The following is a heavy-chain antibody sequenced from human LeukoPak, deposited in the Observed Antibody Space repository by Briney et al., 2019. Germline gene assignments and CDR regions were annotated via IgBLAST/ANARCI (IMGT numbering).Heavy chain of an antibody. J-gene: IGHJ4*02. CDR1: GFTFSEYA. CDR3: AKGSDGYNSWYFDY. V-gene: IGHV3-23*01. Sequence: GGSLRLSCAASGFTFSEYAMSWVRQAPGKELEWVSNISGNGGTTHYGDPVKGRFTISRDNSKNMHFLQMNSLRAEDAAVYYCAKGSDGYNSWYFDYWGQGILVTVSS. CDR2: ISGNGGTT. D-gene: IGHD5-24*01.